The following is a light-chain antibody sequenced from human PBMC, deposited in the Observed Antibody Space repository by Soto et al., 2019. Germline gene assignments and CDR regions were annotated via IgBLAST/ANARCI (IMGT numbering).Light chain of an antibody. J-gene: IGLJ1*01. Sequence: QSALTQPASVSGSPGQSITISCTGTSSDVGSHNLVSWYQQHPGKAPKLIIYEVSKRPPGESNHFSGSKSGNTASLTISGLQAEDEADYYCCSSAGALYVFGTGTKLTVL. V-gene: IGLV2-23*02. CDR1: SSDVGSHNL. CDR3: CSSAGALYV. CDR2: EVS.